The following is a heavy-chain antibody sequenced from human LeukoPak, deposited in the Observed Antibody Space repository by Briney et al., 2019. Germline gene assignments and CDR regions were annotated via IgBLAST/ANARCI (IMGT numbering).Heavy chain of an antibody. CDR3: ARLAFCTNAVCFSNYYYSMDV. Sequence: GESLKISFKGPGSIFTSYWIGWVRQMPGKGLEWMGIIYPDDSDTKYSPSFQGQVTISADKSISTAYLQWSSLKASDTAMYYCARLAFCTNAVCFSNYYYSMDVWGRGTTVTVS. V-gene: IGHV5-51*01. J-gene: IGHJ6*03. D-gene: IGHD2-8*01. CDR2: IYPDDSDT. CDR1: GSIFTSYW.